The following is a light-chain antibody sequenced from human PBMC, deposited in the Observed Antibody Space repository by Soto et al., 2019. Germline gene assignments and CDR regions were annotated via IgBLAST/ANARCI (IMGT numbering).Light chain of an antibody. CDR2: KAS. CDR1: QSISSW. J-gene: IGKJ4*01. CDR3: QQYNDSPLT. V-gene: IGKV1-5*03. Sequence: DIQMTQSPSTLSASVGDRVTIASRASQSISSWLAWYQQKPGKAPKLLIYKASSLESGVPSRFSGSGSGTEFTLTISSLQPDDFATYYCQQYNDSPLTFGGGTKVEIK.